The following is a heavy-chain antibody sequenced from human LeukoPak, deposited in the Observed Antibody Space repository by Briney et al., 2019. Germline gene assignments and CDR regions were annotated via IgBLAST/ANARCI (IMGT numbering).Heavy chain of an antibody. CDR1: EFTFSTFW. Sequence: GGSLRLSCAASEFTFSTFWMSWVRQAPGKGLEWVANIKADGSVKHYVDSVEGRFSISRDNARSSLYLQMNSLRAEDTAVYYCVRDSDYQRNSGGLYAHYDALDIWGHGAMVTVSS. D-gene: IGHD2-21*01. J-gene: IGHJ3*02. V-gene: IGHV3-7*01. CDR2: IKADGSVK. CDR3: VRDSDYQRNSGGLYAHYDALDI.